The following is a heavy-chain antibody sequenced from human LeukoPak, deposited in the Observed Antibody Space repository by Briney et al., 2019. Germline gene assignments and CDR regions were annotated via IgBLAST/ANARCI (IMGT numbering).Heavy chain of an antibody. V-gene: IGHV3-23*01. CDR3: AKDLGRYRNNYFDY. Sequence: GGSLRLSCAASGFTFNSYAMSWVRQAPEKGLEWVATISGSGGGTYYADSVKGRFTISRDDSKNTLYLQMNSLRAEDTAVYYCAKDLGRYRNNYFDYWGQGTLITVSS. CDR1: GFTFNSYA. CDR2: ISGSGGGT. D-gene: IGHD1-26*01. J-gene: IGHJ4*02.